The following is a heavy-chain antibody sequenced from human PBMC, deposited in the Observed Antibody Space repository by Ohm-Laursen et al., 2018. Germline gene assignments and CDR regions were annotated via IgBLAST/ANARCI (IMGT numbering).Heavy chain of an antibody. J-gene: IGHJ3*02. Sequence: LSLTCAASLLTFSNYDMHWVRQAPGKGLEWVAVIWYDGTEQKYADSVTGRFTISRDNSNNALYLQMNSLRVEDTAMYYCARDSAQGGAFDIWGQGSLVTVSS. CDR2: IWYDGTEQ. CDR3: ARDSAQGGAFDI. D-gene: IGHD3-16*01. CDR1: LLTFSNYD. V-gene: IGHV3-33*01.